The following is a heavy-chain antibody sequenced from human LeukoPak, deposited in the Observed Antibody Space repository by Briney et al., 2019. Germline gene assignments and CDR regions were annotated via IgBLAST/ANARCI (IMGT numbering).Heavy chain of an antibody. Sequence: GGSLRLSCAASGFTFNNYWLSWVRQAPGKGPEWVANIHQHGSEKYYVDSVKGRFTISRDNAENSVYLQMNSLRAEDTAVYYCTRDNGYCSGGTCLHYYMDVWGKGTTVTISS. CDR2: IHQHGSEK. CDR3: TRDNGYCSGGTCLHYYMDV. CDR1: GFTFNNYW. J-gene: IGHJ6*03. D-gene: IGHD2-15*01. V-gene: IGHV3-7*01.